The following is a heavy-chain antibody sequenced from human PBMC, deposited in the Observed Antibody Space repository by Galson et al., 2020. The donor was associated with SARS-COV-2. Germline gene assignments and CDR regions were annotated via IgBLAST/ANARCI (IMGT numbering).Heavy chain of an antibody. Sequence: SETLSLTCTVSDYSISSGHNWGWIRQPPGKGLEWIGNIYYSGTTYYNPSLKSRGTISVDTSKNQFSLKLTSVTAADTAVYYCARVHSGWYYFDYWGQGTLVTVSS. V-gene: IGHV4-38-2*02. CDR3: ARVHSGWYYFDY. D-gene: IGHD6-19*01. CDR2: IYYSGTT. J-gene: IGHJ4*02. CDR1: DYSISSGHN.